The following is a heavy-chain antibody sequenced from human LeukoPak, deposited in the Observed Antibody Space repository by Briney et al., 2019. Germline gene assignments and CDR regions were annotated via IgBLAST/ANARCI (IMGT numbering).Heavy chain of an antibody. CDR1: GGSFSGYY. J-gene: IGHJ3*02. Sequence: PSETLSLTCAVYGGSFSGYYWSWIRQPPGKGLEWIGEINHSGSTNYNPSLKSRVTISVDTSKNQFSLKLSSVTAADTAVYYCARDQVAVAATGAFDIWGQGTMVTVSS. CDR3: ARDQVAVAATGAFDI. D-gene: IGHD6-19*01. CDR2: INHSGST. V-gene: IGHV4-34*01.